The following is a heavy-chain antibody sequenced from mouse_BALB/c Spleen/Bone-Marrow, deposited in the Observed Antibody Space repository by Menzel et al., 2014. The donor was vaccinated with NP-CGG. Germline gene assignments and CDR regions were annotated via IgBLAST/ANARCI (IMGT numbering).Heavy chain of an antibody. CDR2: ISDGVSYA. CDR3: ARAPPYDFYAMDY. V-gene: IGHV5-4*02. Sequence: DVHLVESGGGLVKPGVSLKLSCAASGFTFSDYYMFWVRQTPEKRLEWVATISDGVSYAYYPDSVKGRFTISRDNARNNLYLQMSSLKSEDTAMYYCARAPPYDFYAMDYWGQGTSVTVSS. D-gene: IGHD2-13*01. J-gene: IGHJ4*01. CDR1: GFTFSDYY.